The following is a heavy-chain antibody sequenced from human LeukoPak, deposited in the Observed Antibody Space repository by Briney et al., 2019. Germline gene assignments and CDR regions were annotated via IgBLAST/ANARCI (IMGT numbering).Heavy chain of an antibody. CDR3: ARAPAGWYLINWFDP. J-gene: IGHJ5*02. CDR2: INPSGGST. D-gene: IGHD6-19*01. CDR1: GYTFTNYY. V-gene: IGHV1-46*01. Sequence: ASVKVSCKASGYTFTNYYMHWVRQAPGQGLEWMGIINPSGGSTSYAQKFQGRVTMTRDTSTSTVYMELSSLRSEDTAVYYCARAPAGWYLINWFDPWGQGTLVTVSS.